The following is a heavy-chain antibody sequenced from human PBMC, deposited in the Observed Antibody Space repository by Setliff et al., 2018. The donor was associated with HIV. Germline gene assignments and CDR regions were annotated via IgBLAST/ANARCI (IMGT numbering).Heavy chain of an antibody. J-gene: IGHJ6*03. Sequence: SETLSLTCTVSGGSISSGSYYWSWIRQPAGKGLEWIGHIYTSGSTNYNPSLKSRVTISVHTSKNQFSLKLSSVTAADTAVYYCARVDCSSTSCYRDYYYYMDVWDKGATVTVSS. CDR3: ARVDCSSTSCYRDYYYYMDV. D-gene: IGHD2-2*01. CDR2: IYTSGST. V-gene: IGHV4-61*09. CDR1: GGSISSGSYY.